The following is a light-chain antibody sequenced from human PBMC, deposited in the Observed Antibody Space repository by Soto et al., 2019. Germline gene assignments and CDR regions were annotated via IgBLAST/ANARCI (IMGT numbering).Light chain of an antibody. CDR2: QAS. V-gene: IGKV1-5*03. J-gene: IGKJ1*01. Sequence: DIQMTQSPSALSASVGDRVTITGRASQSISSWSAWYQQKPGKAPRLLIYQASSLETEVPSRFSGSGSGTEFTLTISSLQPGDFATYYCQQYNSYSLTFGQGTKVDIK. CDR1: QSISSW. CDR3: QQYNSYSLT.